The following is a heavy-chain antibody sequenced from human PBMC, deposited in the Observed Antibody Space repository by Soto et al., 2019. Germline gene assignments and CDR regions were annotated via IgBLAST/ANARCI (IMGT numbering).Heavy chain of an antibody. J-gene: IGHJ4*02. D-gene: IGHD4-17*01. CDR3: ARVPYLPRYGDSDY. CDR2: IYYSGST. V-gene: IGHV4-31*03. Sequence: SETLSLTCTVSGGSISSGGYYWSWIRQHPGKGLEWIGYIYYSGSTYYNPSLKSRVTISVDTSKNQFSLKLSSVTAADTAVYYCARVPYLPRYGDSDYWGQGTLVTVSS. CDR1: GGSISSGGYY.